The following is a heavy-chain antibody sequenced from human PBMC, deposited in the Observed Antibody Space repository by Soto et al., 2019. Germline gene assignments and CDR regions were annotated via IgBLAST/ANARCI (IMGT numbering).Heavy chain of an antibody. V-gene: IGHV2-70*13. CDR3: ARSIRGPRKFNGMDV. CDR2: IERDDDYK. CDR1: GFSITSPGMS. Sequence: SGPTLVNPTETLTLTCTFSGFSITSPGMSVSWIRQPPGRALEWLALIERDDDYKYYSPSLKTRLTISKETRKNQLVLTMANMDPADTATYYCARSIRGPRKFNGMDVWGQGTTVTVSS. D-gene: IGHD1-20*01. J-gene: IGHJ6*02.